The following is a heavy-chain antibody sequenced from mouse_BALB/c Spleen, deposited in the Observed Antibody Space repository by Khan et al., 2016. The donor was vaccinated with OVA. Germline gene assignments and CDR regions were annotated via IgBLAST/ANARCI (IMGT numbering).Heavy chain of an antibody. V-gene: IGHV2-3*01. CDR1: GSSSTSYG. CDR3: AIIFYGYDWFAY. Sequence: QVQLKESGPGLVAPSQSLSITCTVSGSSSTSYGVSWARQTPGKGLKWLGVIWTDGNTNYHSSLKSRLTITKDNSKSQVLLKLSSLQTDDTATYYCAIIFYGYDWFAYWGQGTLVTVSA. CDR2: IWTDGNT. D-gene: IGHD2-2*01. J-gene: IGHJ3*01.